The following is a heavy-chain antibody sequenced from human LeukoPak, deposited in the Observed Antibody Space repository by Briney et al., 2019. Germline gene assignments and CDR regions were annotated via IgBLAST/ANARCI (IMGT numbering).Heavy chain of an antibody. CDR2: INHSGST. Sequence: PSETLSLTCAVYGGSFSGYYWSWIRQPPGKGLEWIGEINHSGSTNYNPSLKSRVTISVDTSKNQFSLKLSSVTAADTAVYYCARGVDPGFDYWGQGTLVTVSS. D-gene: IGHD2-15*01. J-gene: IGHJ4*02. V-gene: IGHV4-34*01. CDR3: ARGVDPGFDY. CDR1: GGSFSGYY.